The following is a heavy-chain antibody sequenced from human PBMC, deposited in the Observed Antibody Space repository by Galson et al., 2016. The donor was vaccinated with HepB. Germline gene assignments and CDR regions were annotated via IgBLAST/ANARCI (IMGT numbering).Heavy chain of an antibody. CDR3: AKDRKYDGMDV. CDR2: ISYGGSEK. CDR1: GFIFSDYG. Sequence: SLRLSCAASGFIFSDYGIHWVRQAPGKGLEWVAVISYGGSEKYYGESVEGRFIISRDNSRNTVYLQMNSLRAEDTAVYYCAKDRKYDGMDVWGQGTTVTVSS. D-gene: IGHD3-3*01. J-gene: IGHJ6*02. V-gene: IGHV3-30*18.